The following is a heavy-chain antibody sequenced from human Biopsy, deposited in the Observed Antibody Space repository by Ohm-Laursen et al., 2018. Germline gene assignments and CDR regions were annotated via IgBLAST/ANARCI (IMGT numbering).Heavy chain of an antibody. D-gene: IGHD2-2*01. CDR2: INPKSGDT. V-gene: IGHV1-2*02. J-gene: IGHJ2*01. Sequence: GSSVKVSRKPSGYTFTAFSVHWLRQAPGQGLEWMGWINPKSGDTDYPQNFQGRVSMTRDTSISTAYMDLSRLRSDDTAVYYCARGRRHCSGTCSRWYFDLWGRGTLVTVSS. CDR1: GYTFTAFS. CDR3: ARGRRHCSGTCSRWYFDL.